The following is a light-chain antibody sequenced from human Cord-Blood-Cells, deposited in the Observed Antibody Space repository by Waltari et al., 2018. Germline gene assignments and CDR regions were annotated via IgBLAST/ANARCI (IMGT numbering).Light chain of an antibody. CDR3: CSYAGSSIVV. Sequence: SALTQPASVSGSPGQSITISCTGTSSDVGSYNLVSWYQQHPGKAPKLMIYEVSKRPSGVSNRLSGSKSGNTASLTISGLQAEDEADYYCCSYAGSSIVVFGGGTKLTVL. J-gene: IGLJ2*01. V-gene: IGLV2-23*02. CDR2: EVS. CDR1: SSDVGSYNL.